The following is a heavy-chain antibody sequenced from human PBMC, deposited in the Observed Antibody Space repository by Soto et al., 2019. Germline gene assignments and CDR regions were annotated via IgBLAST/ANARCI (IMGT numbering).Heavy chain of an antibody. V-gene: IGHV3-33*08. CDR1: GFTFSSYG. D-gene: IGHD5-12*01. J-gene: IGHJ4*02. CDR2: ISYDGSNK. Sequence: GGSQRLSCTASGFTFSSYGMHWVRQAPGKGLEWVAVISYDGSNKYYGDSVKGRFTISRDNSKNTLYLQMNSLRAEDTAVYYCARDRNGYNSGPLDYWGQGNLVTVSS. CDR3: ARDRNGYNSGPLDY.